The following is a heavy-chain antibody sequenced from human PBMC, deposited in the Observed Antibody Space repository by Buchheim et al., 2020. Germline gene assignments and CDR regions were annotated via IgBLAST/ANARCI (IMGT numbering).Heavy chain of an antibody. CDR1: GYTFTSYY. CDR2: INPSGCST. CDR3: ASAYCSSTSCYGVYYYYGMDV. D-gene: IGHD2-2*01. Sequence: QVQLVQSGAEVKKPGASVKVSCKASGYTFTSYYMHWVRQAPGQGLEWMGIINPSGCSTSYAQKFQGRVTMTRDTSTSTVYMELSSLRSEDTAVYYCASAYCSSTSCYGVYYYYGMDVWGQGTT. V-gene: IGHV1-46*03. J-gene: IGHJ6*02.